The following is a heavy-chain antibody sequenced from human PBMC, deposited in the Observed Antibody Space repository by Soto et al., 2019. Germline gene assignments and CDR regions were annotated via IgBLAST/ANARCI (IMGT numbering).Heavy chain of an antibody. J-gene: IGHJ5*02. CDR1: GFTFSSYS. CDR3: ARAGREWGGKAAIPTNWFDP. CDR2: ISSSSSYI. Sequence: GGSLRLSCAASGFTFSSYSMNWVRQAPGKGLEWVSSISSSSSYIYYADSVKGRFTISRDNAKNSLYLQMNSLRAEDTAVYYCARAGREWGGKAAIPTNWFDPWGQGNLVPVSS. D-gene: IGHD2-2*02. V-gene: IGHV3-21*01.